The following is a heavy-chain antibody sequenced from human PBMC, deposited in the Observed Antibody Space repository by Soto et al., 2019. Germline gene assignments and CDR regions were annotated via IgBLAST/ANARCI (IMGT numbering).Heavy chain of an antibody. CDR3: AGSSLLDIVVVPAAMWSNWFDP. J-gene: IGHJ5*02. D-gene: IGHD2-2*01. CDR1: GGTFSSYA. V-gene: IGHV1-69*13. CDR2: IIPIFGTA. Sequence: ASVKVSCKASGGTFSSYAISWVRQAPGQGLEWMGGIIPIFGTANYAQKFQGRVTITADESRSTAYMELSSLRSEDTAVYYCAGSSLLDIVVVPAAMWSNWFDPWGQGTLVTVSS.